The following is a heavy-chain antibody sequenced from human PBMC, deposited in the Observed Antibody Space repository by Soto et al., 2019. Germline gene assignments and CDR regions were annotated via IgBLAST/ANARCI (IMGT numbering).Heavy chain of an antibody. CDR3: VRGQAYYISGSLGFAY. CDR1: GITFDDYA. D-gene: IGHD3-22*01. J-gene: IGHJ4*02. CDR2: INWNSGSR. Sequence: EVQLVESGGGLVQPGRSLRLSCTASGITFDDYAMNWVRQGPGKGLEWVSGINWNSGSRGYADSVKGRFTISRDNAKNSLYLHINSLGAEDTALYYCVRGQAYYISGSLGFAYWGQGTLVTVSS. V-gene: IGHV3-9*01.